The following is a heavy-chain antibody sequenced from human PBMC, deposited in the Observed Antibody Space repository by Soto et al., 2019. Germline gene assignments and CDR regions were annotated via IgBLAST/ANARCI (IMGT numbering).Heavy chain of an antibody. V-gene: IGHV1-8*01. Sequence: QVQLVQSGAEVKKPGASVKVSCKASGYTFTSYDINWVRQATGQGLEWMGWMNPNSGNTGYAQKFQGRVTMTRNTSISTAYMELSSLRSEDTAVYYCARGAGHDYSNHYYYYGMDVWGQGTTVTVSS. CDR1: GYTFTSYD. D-gene: IGHD4-4*01. CDR3: ARGAGHDYSNHYYYYGMDV. CDR2: MNPNSGNT. J-gene: IGHJ6*02.